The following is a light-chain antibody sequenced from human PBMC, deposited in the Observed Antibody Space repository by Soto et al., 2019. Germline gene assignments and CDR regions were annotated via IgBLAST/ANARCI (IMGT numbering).Light chain of an antibody. CDR2: GVS. V-gene: IGKV3-20*01. J-gene: IGKJ1*01. CDR1: QNVRTNY. CDR3: QQYAYSPRT. Sequence: EIVLTQSPGNLSLSPGERVILSCRASQNVRTNYLAWYQQKPGQAPRLLIYGVSTRATGIPDRFSGSGSGTDFTLTIRRLESEDSAVYYCQQYAYSPRTFGQGTKVDIK.